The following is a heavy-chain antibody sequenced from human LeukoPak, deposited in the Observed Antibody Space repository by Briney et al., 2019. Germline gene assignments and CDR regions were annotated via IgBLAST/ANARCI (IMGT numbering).Heavy chain of an antibody. V-gene: IGHV3-33*01. D-gene: IGHD3-3*01. Sequence: GGSLRLSCAASGFTFSTYGMHWVRQAPGKGLEWVAVVWYDGSNIHYVDSVKGRFTISRDNSKTTLYLQMNSLRGEDTAVYYCARDVTISPRVYWGQGTLVTVSS. CDR2: VWYDGSNI. J-gene: IGHJ4*02. CDR1: GFTFSTYG. CDR3: ARDVTISPRVY.